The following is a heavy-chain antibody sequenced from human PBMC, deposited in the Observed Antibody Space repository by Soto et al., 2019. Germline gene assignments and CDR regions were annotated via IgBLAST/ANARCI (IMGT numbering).Heavy chain of an antibody. V-gene: IGHV3-30*18. Sequence: PGESLKISCAASGFIFSSYGMHWVRQAPGKGLEWVAVISYDGSNKYYADSVKGRFTISRDNSKNTLYLQMNSLRAEDTAVYYCAKDMVATINHRYYYGMDVWGQGTTVTVSS. CDR1: GFIFSSYG. J-gene: IGHJ6*02. CDR3: AKDMVATINHRYYYGMDV. D-gene: IGHD5-12*01. CDR2: ISYDGSNK.